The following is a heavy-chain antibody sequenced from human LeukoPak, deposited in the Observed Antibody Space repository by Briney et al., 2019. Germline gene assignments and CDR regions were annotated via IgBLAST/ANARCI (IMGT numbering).Heavy chain of an antibody. J-gene: IGHJ4*02. V-gene: IGHV4-38-2*02. Sequence: SETLSLTCTVSGYFISSGYYWGWIRQPPGKGLEWIGSIYHSGSTYYNPSLKSRVTISVDTSKNQFSLKLSSVTAADTAVYYCARHPTRLLWFGELTSHFDYWGQGTLVAVSS. CDR3: ARHPTRLLWFGELTSHFDY. D-gene: IGHD3-10*01. CDR2: IYHSGST. CDR1: GYFISSGYY.